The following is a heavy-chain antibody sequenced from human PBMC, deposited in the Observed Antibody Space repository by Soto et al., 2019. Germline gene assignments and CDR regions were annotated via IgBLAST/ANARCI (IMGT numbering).Heavy chain of an antibody. Sequence: SETLSLTCTVSGGSISSGGYYWSWIRQHPGKGLEWIGYIYYSGSTYYNPSLKSRVTISVDTSKNQFSLRLSSVTAADTAVYYCATLTIVGATPYHSDSWGQGILVTAAS. CDR1: GGSISSGGYY. CDR2: IYYSGST. CDR3: ATLTIVGATPYHSDS. J-gene: IGHJ4*02. V-gene: IGHV4-30-4*08. D-gene: IGHD1-26*01.